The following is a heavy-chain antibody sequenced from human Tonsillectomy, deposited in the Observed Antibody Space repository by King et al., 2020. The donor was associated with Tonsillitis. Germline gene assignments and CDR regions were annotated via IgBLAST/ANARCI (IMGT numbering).Heavy chain of an antibody. CDR2: INPNSGFT. V-gene: IGHV1-2*02. CDR1: GYTFTGYY. D-gene: IGHD7-27*01. Sequence: VQLVESGAEVKKSGASVKVSCKASGYTFTGYYMHWVRQAPGQGLEWMGWINPNSGFTDYAQKFQGRVTMTTDSSISTAYMVLSRLRSDDTAGYYCARASRTTGDISNFYFDYWGQGTLVTVSS. J-gene: IGHJ4*02. CDR3: ARASRTTGDISNFYFDY.